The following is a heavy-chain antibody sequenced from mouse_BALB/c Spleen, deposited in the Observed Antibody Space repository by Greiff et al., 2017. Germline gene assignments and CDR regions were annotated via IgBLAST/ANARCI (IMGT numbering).Heavy chain of an antibody. CDR1: GYAFSSYW. Sequence: VQLQQSGAELVRPGSSVKISCKASGYAFSSYWMNWVKQRPGQGLEWIGQIYPGDGDTNYNGKFKGKATLTAANSSSTAYMQLSILTSEESAVYSGARHEGDYYEAGYAMDYWGQGTSVTVSS. CDR3: ARHEGDYYEAGYAMDY. CDR2: IYPGDGDT. J-gene: IGHJ4*01. D-gene: IGHD1-1*01. V-gene: IGHV1-80*01.